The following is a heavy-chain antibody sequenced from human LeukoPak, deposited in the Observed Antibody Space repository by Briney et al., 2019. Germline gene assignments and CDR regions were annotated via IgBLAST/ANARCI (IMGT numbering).Heavy chain of an antibody. Sequence: PSGTLSLTCAVSGGSISSSNWWSWVRQPPGKGLEWIGEIYHSGSTNYNPSLKSRVTISVDKSKNQFSLKLSSVTAADTAVYYCARQAYKPSQLRYFDWLHPFDYWGQGTLVTVSS. J-gene: IGHJ4*02. CDR3: ARQAYKPSQLRYFDWLHPFDY. D-gene: IGHD3-9*01. CDR1: GGSISSSNW. CDR2: IYHSGST. V-gene: IGHV4-4*02.